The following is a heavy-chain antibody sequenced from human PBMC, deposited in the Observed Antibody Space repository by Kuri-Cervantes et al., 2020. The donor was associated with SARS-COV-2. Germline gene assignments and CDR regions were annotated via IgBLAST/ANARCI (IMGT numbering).Heavy chain of an antibody. CDR1: GGSISSSSYY. V-gene: IGHV4-39*02. CDR2: IYYSGST. D-gene: IGHD3-10*01. CDR3: ATLPGRGDYYTSGTVSDN. Sequence: SETLSLTCTVSGGSISSSSYYWGWIRQPPGKGLEWIGSIYYSGSTYYNPSLKSRVTLSVDMSKNHFSLRLSSLTAADAAVYYCATLPGRGDYYTSGTVSDNWGQGTLVTVSS. J-gene: IGHJ4*02.